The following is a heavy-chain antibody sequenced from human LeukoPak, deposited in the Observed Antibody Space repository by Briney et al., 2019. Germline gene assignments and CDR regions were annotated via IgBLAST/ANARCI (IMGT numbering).Heavy chain of an antibody. D-gene: IGHD2-8*01. CDR1: GYTFSDYQ. V-gene: IGHV1-2*02. J-gene: IGHJ6*03. Sequence: ASVTVSCKTSGYTFSDYQLHWVRQAPGQGLEWMGKINPKSGVTHRAQRFQGRFTMTRDSSINTASMTLTGLTSDDTAVYYCARDGEATRPCTDGVCYYFYSYMDVWGMGTSVIVS. CDR2: INPKSGVT. CDR3: ARDGEATRPCTDGVCYYFYSYMDV.